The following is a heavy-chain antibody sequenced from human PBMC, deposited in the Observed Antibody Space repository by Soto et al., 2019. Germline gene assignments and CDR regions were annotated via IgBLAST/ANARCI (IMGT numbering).Heavy chain of an antibody. J-gene: IGHJ4*02. D-gene: IGHD1-7*01. Sequence: QVQLVESGGGVVQPGRALRLSCAASGLTFSTYAMHWVSQAPGQGLEWVAVISYDGSKKYYADSLKGRFTISRDNSKSTLFLQMNSLRAEDTAVFYCAREATPGTVTTPHDWGQGTLVTVFS. CDR1: GLTFSTYA. CDR3: AREATPGTVTTPHD. CDR2: ISYDGSKK. V-gene: IGHV3-30-3*01.